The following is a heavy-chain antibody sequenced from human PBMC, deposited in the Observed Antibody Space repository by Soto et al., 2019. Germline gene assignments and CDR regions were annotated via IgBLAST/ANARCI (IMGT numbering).Heavy chain of an antibody. CDR1: GYSFTSYW. D-gene: IGHD3-10*01. CDR2: IYPGDSDT. Sequence: GESLKISCRGSGYSFTSYWIGWVRPMPGKGLEWMGIIYPGDSDTIYVPSFQGQVTISADKYLITAYLTWSSRKASDSGIYYCESAVFMDYYGMDVRGQRTTVTVSS. CDR3: ESAVFMDYYGMDV. J-gene: IGHJ6*02. V-gene: IGHV5-51*01.